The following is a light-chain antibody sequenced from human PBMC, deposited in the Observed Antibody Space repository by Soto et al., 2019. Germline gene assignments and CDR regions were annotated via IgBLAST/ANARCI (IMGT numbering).Light chain of an antibody. CDR3: QQRSNWPLT. J-gene: IGKJ4*01. Sequence: EIVLTQSPATLSLSPGERATLSCRASQSVSSYLAWYQQKPGQAPRLLIYDASNRATGIPARFSGSGSGTTLTVTISSLEPEDFAVYYCQQRSNWPLTFGGRTKVEIK. CDR1: QSVSSY. CDR2: DAS. V-gene: IGKV3-11*01.